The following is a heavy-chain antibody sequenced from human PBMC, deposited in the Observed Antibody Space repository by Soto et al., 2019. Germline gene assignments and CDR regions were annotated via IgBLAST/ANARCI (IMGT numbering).Heavy chain of an antibody. V-gene: IGHV3-49*04. CDR3: TRDLSVTGTAPRFDY. D-gene: IGHD1-7*01. J-gene: IGHJ4*02. CDR2: IRSKAYGGTT. Sequence: GSLRLSCTASGFTSGDYAMSWVRQAPGKGLEWVGFIRSKAYGGTTEYAASVKGRFTISRDDSKSIAYLQMNSLKTEDTAVYYCTRDLSVTGTAPRFDYWGQGTLVTVSS. CDR1: GFTSGDYA.